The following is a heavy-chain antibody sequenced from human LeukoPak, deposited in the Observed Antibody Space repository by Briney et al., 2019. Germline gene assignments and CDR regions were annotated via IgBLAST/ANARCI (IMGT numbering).Heavy chain of an antibody. CDR1: GFTFSSYW. V-gene: IGHV3-7*01. J-gene: IGHJ4*02. Sequence: GGSLRLSCAASGFTFSSYWMSWVRQAPGKGLEWVANIKQDGSEKYYVDSVEGRFTISRDNAKNSLYLQMNSLRAEDRAVYYCARIRVMDLYYFDYWGQGTLVTVSS. D-gene: IGHD3-10*01. CDR3: ARIRVMDLYYFDY. CDR2: IKQDGSEK.